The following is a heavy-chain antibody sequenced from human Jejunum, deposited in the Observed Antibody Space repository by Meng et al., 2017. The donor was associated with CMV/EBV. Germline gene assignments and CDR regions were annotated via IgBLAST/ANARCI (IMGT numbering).Heavy chain of an antibody. D-gene: IGHD3-22*01. CDR2: LKSKTDGGTT. Sequence: TFIIAWMSWVRQAPGKGLEWLGRLKSKTDGGTTDYAAPVKGRFTISRDDSKNTLFLQMDNLKTDDTAVYYCTTAVPNTSGYYNYFDYWGQGTLVTVSS. J-gene: IGHJ4*02. CDR3: TTAVPNTSGYYNYFDY. CDR1: TFIIAW. V-gene: IGHV3-15*01.